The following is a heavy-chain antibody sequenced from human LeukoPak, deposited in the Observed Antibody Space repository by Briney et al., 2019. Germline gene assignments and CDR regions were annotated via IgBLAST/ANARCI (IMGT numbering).Heavy chain of an antibody. CDR2: ISPYNGRT. CDR1: NYTFTSYG. D-gene: IGHD6-13*01. Sequence: ASVKVSCKAFNYTFTSYGISWVRQAPGKGLEWMAWISPYNGRTLYSAKLQGRVTLTRDTTTDTAYMELTSLKSDDTAVYYCARAGYSSSWSSWNYYYGMDVWGQGTTVTVSS. J-gene: IGHJ6*02. V-gene: IGHV1-18*01. CDR3: ARAGYSSSWSSWNYYYGMDV.